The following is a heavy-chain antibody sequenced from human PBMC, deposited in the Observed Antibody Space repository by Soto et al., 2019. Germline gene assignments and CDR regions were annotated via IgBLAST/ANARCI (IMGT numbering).Heavy chain of an antibody. D-gene: IGHD2-15*01. CDR2: IYYSGST. Sequence: SETLSLTCTVSGGSISSYYWSWIRQPPGKGLEWIGYIYYSGSTNYNPSLKSRVTISVDTSKNQFSLKLSSVTAADTAVYYCAKDLIVVVVAAHNWFDPWGQGTLVTVS. CDR1: GGSISSYY. J-gene: IGHJ5*02. V-gene: IGHV4-59*12. CDR3: AKDLIVVVVAAHNWFDP.